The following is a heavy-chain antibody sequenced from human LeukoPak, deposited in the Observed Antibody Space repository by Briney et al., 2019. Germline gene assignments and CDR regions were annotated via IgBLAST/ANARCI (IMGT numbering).Heavy chain of an antibody. J-gene: IGHJ5*02. V-gene: IGHV4-59*05. D-gene: IGHD3-16*01. Sequence: KSSETLSLTCTVSGGSISSYYWSWIRQPPGKGLEWIGSIYDSGSTYYNPSLKSRVTISVDTSKNQFSLKLNSVTAADTAVYYCARHYGPWGQETLVTVSS. CDR1: GGSISSYY. CDR3: ARHYGP. CDR2: IYDSGST.